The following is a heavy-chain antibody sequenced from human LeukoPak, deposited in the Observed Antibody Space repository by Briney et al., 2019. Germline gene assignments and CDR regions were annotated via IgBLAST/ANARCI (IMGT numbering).Heavy chain of an antibody. CDR1: GGSISSYY. V-gene: IGHV4-4*09. D-gene: IGHD5-24*01. Sequence: SETLSLTCTVSGGSISSYYWSWIRQPPGKGLEWIGYIYTSGSTNYNPSLKSRVTISVDMSKNQFSLKLSSVTAADTAVYYCARADGYRSEIDYWGQGTLVTVSS. CDR2: IYTSGST. CDR3: ARADGYRSEIDY. J-gene: IGHJ4*02.